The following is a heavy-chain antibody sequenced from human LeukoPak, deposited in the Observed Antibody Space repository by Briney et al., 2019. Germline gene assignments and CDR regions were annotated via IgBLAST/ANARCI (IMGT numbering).Heavy chain of an antibody. CDR1: GGSFSGYY. CDR2: INHSGST. J-gene: IGHJ4*02. Sequence: SETLSLTCAVYGGSFSGYYWSWIRQPPGKGLEWIGGINHSGSTNYNPSLKSRVTISVDTSKNQFSLKLSSVTAADTAVYYCARVDFWSGYYENDYWGQGTLVTVSS. V-gene: IGHV4-34*01. CDR3: ARVDFWSGYYENDY. D-gene: IGHD3-3*01.